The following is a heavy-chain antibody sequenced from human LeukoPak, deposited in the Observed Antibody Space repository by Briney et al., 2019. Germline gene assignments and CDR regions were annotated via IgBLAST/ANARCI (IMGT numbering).Heavy chain of an antibody. Sequence: ASVKVSCTASGYTFTSYYMHWVRQAPGQGLEWMGIINPSGGSTNYAQNFQVRVTMTRDTSTSTVYMELSSLRSEDTAVYYCARVDYDSSGYGPSGYWGQGTLVTVSS. CDR3: ARVDYDSSGYGPSGY. V-gene: IGHV1-46*01. CDR2: INPSGGST. CDR1: GYTFTSYY. D-gene: IGHD3-22*01. J-gene: IGHJ4*02.